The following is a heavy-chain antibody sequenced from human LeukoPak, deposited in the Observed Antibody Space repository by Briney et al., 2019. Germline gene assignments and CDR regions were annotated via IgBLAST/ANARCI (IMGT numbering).Heavy chain of an antibody. V-gene: IGHV4-59*01. CDR1: GGSISSYY. CDR2: IYYSGST. CDR3: ARGKIWSPVYFSY. Sequence: SETLSLTCTVSGGSISSYYWSWIRQPPGKGLEWIGYIYYSGSTNYNPSLKSRVTISVDTSKNQFSLKLSSVTAADTAVYYCARGKIWSPVYFSYWGQGILVTASS. J-gene: IGHJ4*02. D-gene: IGHD3-10*01.